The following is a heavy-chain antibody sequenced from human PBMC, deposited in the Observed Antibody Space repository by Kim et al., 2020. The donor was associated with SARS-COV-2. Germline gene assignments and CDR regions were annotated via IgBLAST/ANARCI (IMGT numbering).Heavy chain of an antibody. CDR2: IYYSGIT. CDR3: SRGAGSPSYNKFAY. V-gene: IGHV4-30-4*01. Sequence: SETLSLTCTVSGGSISSGDYYWTWIRQPPGMGLEWIGYIYYSGITYNSPSPKSRVTISVDTSKNQFFLNLNSVAAADTAALYYSRGAGSPSYNKFAYWG. D-gene: IGHD1-1*01. J-gene: IGHJ4*01. CDR1: GGSISSGDYY.